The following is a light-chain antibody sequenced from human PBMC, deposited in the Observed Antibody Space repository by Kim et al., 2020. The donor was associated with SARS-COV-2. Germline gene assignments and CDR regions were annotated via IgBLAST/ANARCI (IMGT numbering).Light chain of an antibody. CDR2: WAS. CDR1: QSVLYSSNNKSY. J-gene: IGKJ2*01. V-gene: IGKV4-1*01. CDR3: QQYYSTPYT. Sequence: RATINWKSSQSVLYSSNNKSYLAWYQQKPGQPPKLLIYWASTRESGVPDRFSGSGSGTDFTLTISSLQAEDVTVYYCQQYYSTPYTFGQGTKLEIK.